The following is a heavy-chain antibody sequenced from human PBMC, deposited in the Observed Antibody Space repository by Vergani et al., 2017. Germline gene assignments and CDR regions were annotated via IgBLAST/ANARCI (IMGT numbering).Heavy chain of an antibody. CDR2: IYYTGSA. Sequence: QLQLHKSGPGLVKPSETLSLTCTLSGGSISSSRHFWGWLRQTPGKGLEWIGSIYYTGSAYYNPSLKSRVSISVDASKNQFSLKLSSVTAADSAVYYCARHDSGHYDASYYGLDGWGQGTTVTVSS. V-gene: IGHV4-39*01. CDR3: ARHDSGHYDASYYGLDG. D-gene: IGHD3-16*01. J-gene: IGHJ6*02. CDR1: GGSISSSRHF.